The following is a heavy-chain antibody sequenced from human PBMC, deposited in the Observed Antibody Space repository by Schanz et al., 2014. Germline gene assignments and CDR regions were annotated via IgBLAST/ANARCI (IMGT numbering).Heavy chain of an antibody. CDR2: IIPILGIA. Sequence: QVQLVQSGAEVKKPGSSMKVSCKASGGTFNSYTINWVRQAPGQGLEWMGRIIPILGIANYAQKFQGRVTITADRSTRPAYMELSSLRSEDTAVYYCASSGAGYSSSWDFDYWGQGTLVTVSS. V-gene: IGHV1-69*02. J-gene: IGHJ4*02. CDR1: GGTFNSYT. D-gene: IGHD6-13*01. CDR3: ASSGAGYSSSWDFDY.